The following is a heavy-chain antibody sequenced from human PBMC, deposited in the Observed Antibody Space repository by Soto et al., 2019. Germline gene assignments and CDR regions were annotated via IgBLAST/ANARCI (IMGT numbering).Heavy chain of an antibody. V-gene: IGHV3-11*01. CDR2: ISSSGSTI. D-gene: IGHD2-15*01. CDR3: ARCSGVITPSYYYYYYMDV. CDR1: GFTFSDYY. Sequence: GGSLRLSCAASGFTFSDYYMSWIRQAPGKGLEWVSYISSSGSTIYYADSVKGRFTISRDNAKNSLYLQMNSLRAEDTAVYYSARCSGVITPSYYYYYYMDVWGKGTTVTVSS. J-gene: IGHJ6*03.